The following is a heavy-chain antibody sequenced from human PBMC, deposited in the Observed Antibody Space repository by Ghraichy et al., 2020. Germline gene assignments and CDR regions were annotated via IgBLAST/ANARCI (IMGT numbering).Heavy chain of an antibody. CDR3: AKSYDSSGYIVRYFDY. CDR1: GFTFNTYA. CDR2: ITASSDII. V-gene: IGHV3-23*01. J-gene: IGHJ4*02. D-gene: IGHD3-22*01. Sequence: GESLNISCAASGFTFNTYAMTWVRQAPGKGLEWVSAITASSDIIWYADSVKGRFTISRDNSKNTLYLQMSTLRAEDTAMYYCAKSYDSSGYIVRYFDYCGQGTLVTVSS.